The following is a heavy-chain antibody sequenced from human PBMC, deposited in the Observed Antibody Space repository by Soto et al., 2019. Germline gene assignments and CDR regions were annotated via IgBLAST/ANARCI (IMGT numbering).Heavy chain of an antibody. CDR2: IYYSGSI. J-gene: IGHJ5*02. D-gene: IGHD6-19*01. Sequence: QLQLQESGPGLVKPSETLSLTCSVSGGSISSSSYYWGWIRQPPGKGLEWIGSIYYSGSIYYNPSLKSRVTVSVDTSKNQFSLKLSSVTAAETAVYYCARHSSGWYNWFDPWGQGTLVTVSS. CDR1: GGSISSSSYY. CDR3: ARHSSGWYNWFDP. V-gene: IGHV4-39*01.